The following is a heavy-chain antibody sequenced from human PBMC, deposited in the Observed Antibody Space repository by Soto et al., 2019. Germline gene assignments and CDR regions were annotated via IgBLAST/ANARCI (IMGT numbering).Heavy chain of an antibody. J-gene: IGHJ4*02. V-gene: IGHV4-34*01. CDR1: GGSFIGYY. CDR3: ARGYAAPRAAD. D-gene: IGHD2-15*01. CDR2: INHSGST. Sequence: PSETLSLTCTVYGGSFIGYYCSWIRQPPGKGLEWIGEINHSGSTSYNPSLKSRVTISVDTSKNQLSLKLSSVTAADTAVYYCARGYAAPRAADWGQGTLVTVSS.